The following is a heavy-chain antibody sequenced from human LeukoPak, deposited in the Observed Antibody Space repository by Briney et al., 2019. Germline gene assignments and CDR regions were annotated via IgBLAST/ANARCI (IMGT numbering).Heavy chain of an antibody. Sequence: GGSLRLSCAASGFTFGNYAMSWVRQAPGKGLEWVGRIRNKANSYTTEYAASVKGRFTISRDDSKNSVYLQMNSLETEDTAAYYCAVGYCSGGDCYVSNYWGQGTLVTVSS. D-gene: IGHD2-15*01. J-gene: IGHJ4*02. CDR2: IRNKANSYTT. CDR3: AVGYCSGGDCYVSNY. V-gene: IGHV3-72*01. CDR1: GFTFGNYA.